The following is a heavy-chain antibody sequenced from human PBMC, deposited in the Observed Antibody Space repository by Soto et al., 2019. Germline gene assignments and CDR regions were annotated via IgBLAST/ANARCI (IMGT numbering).Heavy chain of an antibody. CDR3: ARDGKGAAYTHGPYYFDY. CDR1: GFPFSFYS. V-gene: IGHV3-48*02. D-gene: IGHD1-1*01. CDR2: ITSTSSAI. J-gene: IGHJ4*02. Sequence: GGSLRLSCAASGFPFSFYSMNWVRQAPGKGLEWISYITSTSSAINYADSVRGRFTISRDNAMRSLFLHMNSLRDEDTAVYYCARDGKGAAYTHGPYYFDYWGQGALVTLSS.